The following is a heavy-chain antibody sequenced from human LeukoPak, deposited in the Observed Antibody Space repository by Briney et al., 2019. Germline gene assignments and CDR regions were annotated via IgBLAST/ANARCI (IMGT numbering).Heavy chain of an antibody. Sequence: SVKVSCKASGGTFSSYAISWVRQAPGQGLEWMGGIIPIFGTANYAQKFQGRVTITADESMSTAYMELSSLRSEDTAVYYCARVKVGDYGGKEVFDYWGQGTLVTVSS. D-gene: IGHD4-23*01. CDR2: IIPIFGTA. V-gene: IGHV1-69*13. CDR3: ARVKVGDYGGKEVFDY. CDR1: GGTFSSYA. J-gene: IGHJ4*02.